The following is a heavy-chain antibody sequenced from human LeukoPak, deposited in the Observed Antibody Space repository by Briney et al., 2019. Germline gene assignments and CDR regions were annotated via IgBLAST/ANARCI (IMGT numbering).Heavy chain of an antibody. J-gene: IGHJ4*02. D-gene: IGHD3-22*01. CDR2: FDPEDGET. V-gene: IGHV1-24*01. CDR3: ARDYYDSSGYFDY. Sequence: ASVKVSCKVSGYTLTELSMHWVRQAPGKGLEWMGGFDPEDGETIYAQKFQGRVTITADESTSTAYMELSSLRSEDTAVYYCARDYYDSSGYFDYWGQGTLVTVSS. CDR1: GYTLTELS.